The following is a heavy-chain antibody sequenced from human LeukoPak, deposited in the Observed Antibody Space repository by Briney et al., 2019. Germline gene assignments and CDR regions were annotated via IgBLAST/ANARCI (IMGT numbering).Heavy chain of an antibody. J-gene: IGHJ3*02. CDR1: GFTFSNFW. V-gene: IGHV3-7*04. D-gene: IGHD4-23*01. CDR3: VRNDGGAFDI. CDR2: IKEDGSEK. Sequence: PGGSLRLSCAASGFTFSNFWMRWVRQAPGNGLEWVASIKEDGSEKYYVDSVKGRFTVSRDNAKNSLYLHMNSLRAEDTAVYYCVRNDGGAFDIWGQGTMVTVSS.